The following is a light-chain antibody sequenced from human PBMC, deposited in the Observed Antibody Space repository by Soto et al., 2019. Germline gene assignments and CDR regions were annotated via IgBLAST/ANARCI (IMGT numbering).Light chain of an antibody. Sequence: IVVARSRPTLGLPRAEGATLSSRASHSLGSYLAWYQQKPGQAPSILIYDASNRATGIPARFSGSGSGTDFTLTISRLEPEDFAVYYCQHRANLWTVGQGTQVDIK. CDR1: HSLGSY. CDR3: QHRANLWT. CDR2: DAS. V-gene: IGKV3-11*01. J-gene: IGKJ1*01.